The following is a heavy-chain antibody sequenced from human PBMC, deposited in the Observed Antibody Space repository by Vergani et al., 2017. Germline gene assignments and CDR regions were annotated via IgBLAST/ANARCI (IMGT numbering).Heavy chain of an antibody. Sequence: QVQLQESGPGLVKPSETLTLTCDVSDSSIMTKPYWGWFRQSPGKGLEWIGRIYTSESTNYNPSLKSRVTMSVDTSKNQFSLKLSSVTAADTAVYYCAREYSSSVGFLAYWGQGTLVTVSS. CDR3: AREYSSSVGFLAY. CDR1: DSSIMTKPY. V-gene: IGHV4-4*07. CDR2: IYTSEST. J-gene: IGHJ4*02. D-gene: IGHD6-6*01.